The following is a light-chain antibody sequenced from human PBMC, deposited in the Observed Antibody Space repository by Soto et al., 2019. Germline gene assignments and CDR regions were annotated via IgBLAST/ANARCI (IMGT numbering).Light chain of an antibody. CDR1: QSVISIY. J-gene: IGKJ1*01. CDR2: GAS. V-gene: IGKV3-20*01. CDR3: QQYGSSPQT. Sequence: EIGSSKSPGTVSLYAGERATLSCRASQSVISIYLAWYQQKPGQAPRLLIYGASSRATGIPDRFSGSGSGTDFTLTISRLEPEDFAVYYCQQYGSSPQTFGQGTKVDIK.